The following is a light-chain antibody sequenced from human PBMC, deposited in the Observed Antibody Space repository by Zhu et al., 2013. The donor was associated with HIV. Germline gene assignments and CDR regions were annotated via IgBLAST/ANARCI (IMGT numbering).Light chain of an antibody. CDR3: QQYSAYYMT. V-gene: IGKV1-5*03. Sequence: DIQMSQSPSTLSASVGDRVTITCRASQSIGAWLAWYQQQPGKAPKLLIYQASTLQSGVPSRFSGSGSGTEFTLTISSMQPDDFATYYCQQYSAYYMTFGGGTKGGGQT. CDR2: QAS. CDR1: QSIGAW. J-gene: IGKJ4*01.